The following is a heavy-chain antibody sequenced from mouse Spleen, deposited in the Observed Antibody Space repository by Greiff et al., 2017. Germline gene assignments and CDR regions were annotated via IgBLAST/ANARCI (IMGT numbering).Heavy chain of an antibody. Sequence: VQLQQSGPELVKPGASVKIPCKASGYTFTDYNMDWVKQSHGKSLEWIGDINPNNGGTIYNQKFKGKATLTVDKSSSTAYMELRSLTSEDTAVYYCARGGIYYDFEAMDYWGQGTSVTVSS. CDR1: GYTFTDYN. V-gene: IGHV1-18*01. J-gene: IGHJ4*01. CDR3: ARGGIYYDFEAMDY. D-gene: IGHD2-4*01. CDR2: INPNNGGT.